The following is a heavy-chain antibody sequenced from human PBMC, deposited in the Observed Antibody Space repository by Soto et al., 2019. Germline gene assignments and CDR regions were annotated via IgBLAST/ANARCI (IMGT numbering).Heavy chain of an antibody. CDR2: IYYSGST. CDR3: ARDQLSGYSYGYWYYYYGMDV. V-gene: IGHV4-31*03. J-gene: IGHJ6*02. CDR1: GGSISSGGYY. Sequence: PSETLSLTCTVSGGSISSGGYYWSWIRQHPGKGLEWIGYIYYSGSTYYNPSLKSRVTISVDTSKNQFSLKLSSVTAADTAVYYCARDQLSGYSYGYWYYYYGMDVWGQGTTVTVSS. D-gene: IGHD5-18*01.